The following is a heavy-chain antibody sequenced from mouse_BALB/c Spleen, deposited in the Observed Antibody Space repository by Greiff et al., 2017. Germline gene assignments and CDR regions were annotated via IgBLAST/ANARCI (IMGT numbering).Heavy chain of an antibody. CDR2: INPSSGYT. CDR1: GYTFTSYT. Sequence: QVQLKQSGAELARPGASVKMSCKASGYTFTSYTMHWVKQRPGQGLEWIGYINPSSGYTNYNQKFKDKATLTADKSSSTAYMQLSSLTSEDSAVYYCVYGNYEWFAYWGQGTLVTVSA. D-gene: IGHD2-10*02. CDR3: VYGNYEWFAY. V-gene: IGHV1-4*01. J-gene: IGHJ3*01.